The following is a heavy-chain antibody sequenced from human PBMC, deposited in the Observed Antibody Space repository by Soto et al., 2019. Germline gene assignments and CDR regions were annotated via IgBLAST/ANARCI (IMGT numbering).Heavy chain of an antibody. Sequence: SETLSLTCAVSGYSISIGYYCGCIRQPPGKGLEWIGSIYHSGSTYYNPSLKSRVTISVDTSKNQFSLKLSSVTAADTAVYYCARDGTGTTEEGYFYGMAVWGQGTTVNVS. D-gene: IGHD1-7*01. V-gene: IGHV4-38-2*02. CDR3: ARDGTGTTEEGYFYGMAV. CDR2: IYHSGST. CDR1: GYSISIGYY. J-gene: IGHJ6*02.